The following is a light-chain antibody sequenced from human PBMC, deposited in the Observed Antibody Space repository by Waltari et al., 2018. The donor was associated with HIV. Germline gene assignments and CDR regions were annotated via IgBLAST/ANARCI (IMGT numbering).Light chain of an antibody. CDR1: SSDVGGYSY. V-gene: IGLV2-8*01. CDR2: EVS. CDR3: SSYAGSNNVI. Sequence: QSALAQPPSASVSPGQSVTISCTGTSSDVGGYSYVSWYQQHPGKAPKLMIYEVSKRPSGVPDRFSGSKSGNAASLTVSGLQAEDEADYYCSSYAGSNNVIFGVGTKLTVL. J-gene: IGLJ2*01.